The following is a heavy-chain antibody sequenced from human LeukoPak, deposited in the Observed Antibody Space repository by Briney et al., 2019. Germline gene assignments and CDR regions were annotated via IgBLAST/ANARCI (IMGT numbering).Heavy chain of an antibody. V-gene: IGHV3-48*04. CDR2: ISTRGNAI. CDR3: ERDQWRDY. CDR1: GFTFSGYI. J-gene: IGHJ4*02. D-gene: IGHD6-19*01. Sequence: GGSLRLSCAASGFTFSGYIMNWVRQAPGKGLEWVSYISTRGNAIYYADSVKGRFTISRDNDKNSLYLQMNSLRAEDTAVYYLERDQWRDYWGQGTLVTVSS.